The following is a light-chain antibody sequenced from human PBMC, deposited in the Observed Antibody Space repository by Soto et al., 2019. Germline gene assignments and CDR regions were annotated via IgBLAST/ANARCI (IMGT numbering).Light chain of an antibody. CDR2: AAS. V-gene: IGKV3-20*01. CDR3: QHYGGSPIT. J-gene: IGKJ5*01. Sequence: IVYTPAPGTLSTCPPEPATLSSGPSQTGDSRYLAWYQQKRGQAPRLLIYAASSRATGVPDRFSGSGSGTDFTLTISRLEPEDFALYYCQHYGGSPITFGQGTRLEI. CDR1: QTGDSRY.